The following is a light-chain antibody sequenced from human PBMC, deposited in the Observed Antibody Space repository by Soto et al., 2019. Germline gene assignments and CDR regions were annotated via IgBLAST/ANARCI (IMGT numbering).Light chain of an antibody. J-gene: IGLJ2*01. CDR1: SSDVGGYNY. V-gene: IGLV2-14*01. CDR3: SSYTSSSPLV. CDR2: EVS. Sequence: QSALTQPASVSGSPGQSITISCTGTSSDVGGYNYVSWYQQHPGKAPKLMIYEVSNRPSGVSNRFSCSKSANTASLTISWLHAEYEADYYCSSYTSSSPLVFGGGTQLTVL.